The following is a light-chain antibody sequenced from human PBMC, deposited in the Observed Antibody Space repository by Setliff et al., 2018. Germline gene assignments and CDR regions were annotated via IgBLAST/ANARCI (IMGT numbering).Light chain of an antibody. J-gene: IGLJ1*01. V-gene: IGLV2-14*03. CDR2: AVS. CDR3: NAYTSGSTYV. CDR1: SSDVGSYDL. Sequence: ALTQPASVSGSPGQSITISCSGTSSDVGSYDLVSWYQQHPGKAPKLIIYAVSDRPSGVSNRFSGSKSGNTASLTISGLQTEDEADYYCNAYTSGSTYVFGTGTKSPS.